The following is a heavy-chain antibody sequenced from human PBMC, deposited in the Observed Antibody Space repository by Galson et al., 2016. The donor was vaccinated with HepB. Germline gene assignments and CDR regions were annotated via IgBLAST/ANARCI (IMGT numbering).Heavy chain of an antibody. CDR3: ARRGAFDNAFDI. V-gene: IGHV4-4*02. J-gene: IGHJ3*02. D-gene: IGHD3-16*01. CDR2: IFHSGGT. Sequence: SETLSLTCAVSGGSINGRCWWRWVRQPPGKGLEWLGEIFHSGGTNNNSPLKSRITISVDKSDNRFSLNLSSVTAADTAVHSCARRGAFDNAFDIWGQGTVVTVSS. CDR1: GGSINGRCW.